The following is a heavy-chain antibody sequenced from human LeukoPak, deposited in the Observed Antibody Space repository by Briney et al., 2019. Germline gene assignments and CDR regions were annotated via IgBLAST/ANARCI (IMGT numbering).Heavy chain of an antibody. J-gene: IGHJ4*02. D-gene: IGHD2-2*01. V-gene: IGHV3-11*04. Sequence: GGSLRLSCAASGFTFSDYYMSWIRQAPGKRLEWVSYISSSGSTIYYADSVKGRFTISRDNAKNSLYLQMNSLRAEDTAVYYCARDLLAGSTRLELFNYWGQGTLVTVSS. CDR2: ISSSGSTI. CDR1: GFTFSDYY. CDR3: ARDLLAGSTRLELFNY.